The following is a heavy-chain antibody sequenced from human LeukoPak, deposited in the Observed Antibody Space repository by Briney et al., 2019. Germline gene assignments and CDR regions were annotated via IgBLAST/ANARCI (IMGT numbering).Heavy chain of an antibody. D-gene: IGHD2-2*01. CDR1: GGTFSSYA. CDR2: IIPIFGTA. CDR3: ARGYCSSTSCYYMDV. J-gene: IGHJ6*03. V-gene: IGHV1-69*05. Sequence: ASVKVSCKASGGTFSSYAISWVRQAPGQGLEWMGGIIPIFGTANYAQKFQGRVTITTDESTSTAYMELSSLRSEDTAVYYCARGYCSSTSCYYMDVWGKGTTVTVSS.